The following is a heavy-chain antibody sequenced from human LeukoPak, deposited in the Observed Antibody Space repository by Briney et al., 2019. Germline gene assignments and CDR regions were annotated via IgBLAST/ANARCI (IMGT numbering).Heavy chain of an antibody. D-gene: IGHD5-18*01. J-gene: IGHJ4*02. CDR3: ARGRIHGGTN. CDR2: IYSSGST. V-gene: IGHV4-59*12. CDR1: GGSISGYY. Sequence: SETLSLTCTVSGGSISGYYWSWIRQPPGKALEWIGYIYSSGSTNYSPSLKSRITISRDTSKNQLSLKLSSVTAADTAVYYCARGRIHGGTNWGQGTLVTVSS.